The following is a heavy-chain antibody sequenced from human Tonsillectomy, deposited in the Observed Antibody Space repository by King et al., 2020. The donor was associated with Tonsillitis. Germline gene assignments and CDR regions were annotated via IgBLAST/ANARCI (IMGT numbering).Heavy chain of an antibody. CDR2: ISSGGNYT. Sequence: VQLVESGGGLVKPGGSLRLSCAASGFTFSDSYMSWIRQAPGKWLEWVSDISSGGNYTSYADSVKGRFTISRDNAKNSLYLQMNSMRAEDTAVYYCARDRVGATVYYYYMDVWGKGTTVTVSS. J-gene: IGHJ6*03. V-gene: IGHV3-11*05. CDR1: GFTFSDSY. D-gene: IGHD1-26*01. CDR3: ARDRVGATVYYYYMDV.